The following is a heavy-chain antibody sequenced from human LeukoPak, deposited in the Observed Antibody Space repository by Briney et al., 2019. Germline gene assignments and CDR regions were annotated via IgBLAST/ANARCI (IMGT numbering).Heavy chain of an antibody. V-gene: IGHV1-24*01. J-gene: IGHJ6*02. CDR1: GYTLTELS. CDR2: FDLGDGEP. Sequence: ASVKVSCKVSGYTLTELSMHWVRQAPGKGLEWMGGFDLGDGEPIFAQKFKGRVTMTEDTSTDTAYMELRSLTSEDTAVYYCARDGYQLLLGHPADYGMDVWGQGTTVTVSS. D-gene: IGHD2-2*01. CDR3: ARDGYQLLLGHPADYGMDV.